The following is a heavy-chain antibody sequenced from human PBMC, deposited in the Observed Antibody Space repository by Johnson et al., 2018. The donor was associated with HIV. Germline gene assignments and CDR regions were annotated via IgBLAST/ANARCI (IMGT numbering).Heavy chain of an antibody. D-gene: IGHD6-19*01. CDR1: GFTFSSYW. J-gene: IGHJ3*02. CDR3: ARGIAVSNWFDI. V-gene: IGHV3-74*02. CDR2: INSDGSRT. Sequence: EVQLVESGGGLVQPGGSLTLSCAASGFTFSSYWMHWVRQVAGKGLVWVARINSDGSRTNYADSVKGRFTISRDNSKNTLYLQMNSLRAEDTAVYYCARGIAVSNWFDIWGQGTMVTVSS.